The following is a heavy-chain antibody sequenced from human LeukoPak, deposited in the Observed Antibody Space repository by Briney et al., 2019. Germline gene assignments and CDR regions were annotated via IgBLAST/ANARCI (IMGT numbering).Heavy chain of an antibody. CDR1: GASISSYY. Sequence: SEPLSLTCTVSGASISSYYWIWLRQPPGKGLEWFGYIYYSGSTNYNPSLKSRVTISVDTSKNQFSLRLSSVTAADTAVYYCARHRYYYDSSGYYYQPWGQGTLVTVSS. V-gene: IGHV4-59*01. CDR3: ARHRYYYDSSGYYYQP. D-gene: IGHD3-22*01. J-gene: IGHJ5*02. CDR2: IYYSGST.